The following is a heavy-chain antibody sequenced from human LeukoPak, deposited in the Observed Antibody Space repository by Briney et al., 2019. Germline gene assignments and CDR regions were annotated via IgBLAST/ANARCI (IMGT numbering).Heavy chain of an antibody. CDR3: ARGGIPAAEKGWFDP. J-gene: IGHJ5*02. CDR1: GYTFTSYD. CDR2: MNPNSGNT. Sequence: ASVKVSCKASGYTFTSYDINWVRQATGQGLEWMGWMNPNSGNTGYAQKFQGRVTMTTDTSTSTAYMGLRSLRSDDTAVYYCARGGIPAAEKGWFDPWGQGTLVTVSS. V-gene: IGHV1-8*01. D-gene: IGHD2-2*01.